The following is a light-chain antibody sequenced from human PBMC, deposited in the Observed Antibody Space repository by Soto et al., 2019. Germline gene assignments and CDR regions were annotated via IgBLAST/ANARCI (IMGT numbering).Light chain of an antibody. CDR3: MCYAGGNNWV. J-gene: IGLJ3*02. CDR2: DVA. Sequence: QSVLTQPPSASGSPGQSVTISCTGTSSDVGTHGYVSWYQQHAGKAPKLVIYDVAKRPSGVPDRFSGSKSGNTASLTVSGLQAEDEADYYCMCYAGGNNWVFGGGTKVTVL. CDR1: SSDVGTHGY. V-gene: IGLV2-8*01.